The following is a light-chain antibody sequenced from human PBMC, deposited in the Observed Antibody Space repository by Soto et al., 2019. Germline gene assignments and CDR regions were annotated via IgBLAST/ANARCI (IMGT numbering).Light chain of an antibody. CDR2: DVS. J-gene: IGLJ2*01. CDR3: SSYTSSSTLV. CDR1: SNDVGGYNY. V-gene: IGLV2-14*01. Sequence: QSALTQPASVSGSPGQSITISCTGTSNDVGGYNYVSWYQQHPGKATKLMIYDVSNRPSGVSNRFSGSKSGNTASLTISGLQAEDEAHYYCSSYTSSSTLVFGGGTKLTVL.